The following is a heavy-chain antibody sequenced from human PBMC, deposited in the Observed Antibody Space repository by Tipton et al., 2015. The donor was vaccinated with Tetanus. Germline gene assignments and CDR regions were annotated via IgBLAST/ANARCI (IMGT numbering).Heavy chain of an antibody. D-gene: IGHD3-22*01. V-gene: IGHV4-39*01. CDR3: ARHSSGYFTFFDY. CDR2: IYESGDT. J-gene: IGHJ4*02. Sequence: TLSLTCTVSGGSIRGGTFYWGWIRQPPGKGLEWIGSIYESGDTYYIPSLKSRVTISVDTSRNQFSLRLSSVTAADTAVYYCARHSSGYFTFFDYWGQGTLVTASS. CDR1: GGSIRGGTFY.